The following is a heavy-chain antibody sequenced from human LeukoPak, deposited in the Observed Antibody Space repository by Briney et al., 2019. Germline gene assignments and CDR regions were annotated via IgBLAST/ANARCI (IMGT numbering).Heavy chain of an antibody. J-gene: IGHJ4*02. D-gene: IGHD2-2*02. CDR1: DESFSGYY. Sequence: SETLSLTCAVYDESFSGYYWSWIRQPPGKGLEWIGEINHSGSTNYNPSLKSRVTISVDRSKNQFSLKLSSVTAADTAVYYCARGGPAAIGDLFDYWGQGTLVTVSS. V-gene: IGHV4-34*01. CDR2: INHSGST. CDR3: ARGGPAAIGDLFDY.